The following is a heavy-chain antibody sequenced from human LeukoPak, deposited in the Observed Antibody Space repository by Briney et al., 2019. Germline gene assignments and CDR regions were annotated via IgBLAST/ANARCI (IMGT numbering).Heavy chain of an antibody. CDR2: INPSGGST. D-gene: IGHD3-22*01. V-gene: IGHV1-46*03. J-gene: IGHJ4*02. CDR1: GYTFTSYY. Sequence: ASVKVSCKASGYTFTSYYMHWVRQAPGHGLDWMGIINPSGGSTSYAQKFQGRVTMTRDTSTSTVYMELSSLRSEDTAVYYCARVGYYYDSSGYYNYWGQGTLVTVSS. CDR3: ARVGYYYDSSGYYNY.